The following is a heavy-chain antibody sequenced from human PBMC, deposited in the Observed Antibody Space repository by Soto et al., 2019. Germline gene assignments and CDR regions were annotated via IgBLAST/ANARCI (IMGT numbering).Heavy chain of an antibody. CDR3: ARARDGYNFFLDS. CDR1: GFPFSRYS. CDR2: ISGSGGST. J-gene: IGHJ4*02. V-gene: IGHV3-23*01. Sequence: GGCLRLSFSASGFPFSRYSMSWVRQAPGKGLEWVSAISGSGGSTYYADSVKGRFTISRDNSKNIAYLEINSLRTEGTAVYYCARARDGYNFFLDSWGQGTLVTVSS. D-gene: IGHD5-12*01.